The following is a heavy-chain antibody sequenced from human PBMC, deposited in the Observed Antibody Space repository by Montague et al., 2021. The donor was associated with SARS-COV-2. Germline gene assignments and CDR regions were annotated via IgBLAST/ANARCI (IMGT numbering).Heavy chain of an antibody. CDR2: IGASGSST. V-gene: IGHV3-48*03. J-gene: IGHJ5*02. CDR1: GITFSTYE. D-gene: IGHD6-19*01. Sequence: SLRLSFSASGITFSTYEMIWVRQAPGKGLEWVSSIGASGSSTHYADSVKGRFTISRDNAKSSLFLQMDSLRVEDTAIYYCGCLGSSDWYHWFDPWGQGTLVTVSS. CDR3: GCLGSSDWYHWFDP.